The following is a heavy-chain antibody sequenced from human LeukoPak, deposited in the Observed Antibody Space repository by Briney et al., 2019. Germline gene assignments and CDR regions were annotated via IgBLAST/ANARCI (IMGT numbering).Heavy chain of an antibody. CDR3: AREIYYDSSGYGGAFGI. CDR1: GGTFSSYA. J-gene: IGHJ3*02. D-gene: IGHD3-22*01. CDR2: IIPIFGTA. V-gene: IGHV1-69*13. Sequence: ASVKVSCKASGGTFSSYAISWVRQAPGQGLEWMGGIIPIFGTANYAQKFQGRVTITADESTSTAYMELSSLRSEGTAVYYCAREIYYDSSGYGGAFGIWGQGTMVTVSS.